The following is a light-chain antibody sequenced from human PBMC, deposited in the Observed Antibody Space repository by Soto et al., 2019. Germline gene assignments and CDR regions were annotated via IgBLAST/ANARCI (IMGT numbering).Light chain of an antibody. CDR2: ATS. CDR3: HQYFASSWT. CDR1: QSIDNRY. V-gene: IGKV3-20*01. Sequence: EIVLTQSPGTLSSSPGERATLSCRASQSIDNRYFAGYQHKPGQAPRLLIYATSSRATGIPDRFGGSGSGTDFTLTINRLEPEDFAVYYCHQYFASSWTFGQGTKVDIK. J-gene: IGKJ1*01.